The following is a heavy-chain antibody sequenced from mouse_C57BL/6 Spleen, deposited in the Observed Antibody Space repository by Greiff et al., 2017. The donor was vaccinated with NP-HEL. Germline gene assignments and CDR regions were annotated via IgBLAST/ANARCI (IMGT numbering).Heavy chain of an antibody. D-gene: IGHD1-3*01. J-gene: IGHJ4*01. CDR2: INPSTGGT. Sequence: EVQLVESGPELVKPGASVKISCKASGYSFTGYYMNWVKQSPEKSLEWIGEINPSTGGTTYNQKFKAKATLTVDKSSSTAYMQLKSLTSEDSAVYYCARGGKDGYYAMDYWGQGTSVTVSS. CDR1: GYSFTGYY. V-gene: IGHV1-42*01. CDR3: ARGGKDGYYAMDY.